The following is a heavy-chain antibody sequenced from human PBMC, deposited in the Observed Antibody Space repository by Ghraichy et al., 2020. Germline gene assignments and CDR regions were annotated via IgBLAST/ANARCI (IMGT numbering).Heavy chain of an antibody. V-gene: IGHV4-31*03. CDR2: IYYSGST. CDR3: AREPSRITMVRGVIESEYGMDV. D-gene: IGHD3-10*01. Sequence: SETLSLTCTVSGGSISSGGYYWSWIRQHPGKGLEWIGYIYYSGSTYYNPSLKSRVTISVDTSKNQFSLKLSSVTAADTAVYYCAREPSRITMVRGVIESEYGMDVWGQGTTVTVSS. CDR1: GGSISSGGYY. J-gene: IGHJ6*02.